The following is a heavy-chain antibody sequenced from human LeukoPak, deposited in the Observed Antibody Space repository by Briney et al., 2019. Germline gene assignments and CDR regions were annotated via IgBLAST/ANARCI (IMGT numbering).Heavy chain of an antibody. D-gene: IGHD2-15*01. Sequence: ASVKVSCKASGGTFSSYAISWVRQAPGQGLEWMGGIIPIFGTANYAQKFQGRVTITADKSTSTAYMELSSLRSEDTAVYYCARSWLGGGARRFDYWGQGTLVTVSS. CDR2: IIPIFGTA. CDR1: GGTFSSYA. J-gene: IGHJ4*02. V-gene: IGHV1-69*06. CDR3: ARSWLGGGARRFDY.